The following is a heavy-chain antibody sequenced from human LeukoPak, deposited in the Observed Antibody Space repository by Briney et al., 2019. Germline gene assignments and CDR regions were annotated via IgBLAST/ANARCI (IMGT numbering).Heavy chain of an antibody. J-gene: IGHJ4*02. D-gene: IGHD3-10*01. CDR1: GGSFSGYY. CDR3: ARRRYGSGRASFDY. Sequence: SETLSLTCAVYGGSFSGYYWSWIRQPPGKGLEWIGEINDSGSTNYNPSLKSRVTISVDTSKNQFSLKLSSVTAADTAVYYCARRRYGSGRASFDYWGQGTLVTVSS. V-gene: IGHV4-34*01. CDR2: INDSGST.